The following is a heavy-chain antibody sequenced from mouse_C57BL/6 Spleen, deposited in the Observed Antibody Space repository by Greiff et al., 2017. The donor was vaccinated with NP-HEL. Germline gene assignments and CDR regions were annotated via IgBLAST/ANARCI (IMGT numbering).Heavy chain of an antibody. CDR2: ISSGSSTI. CDR1: GFTFSDYG. J-gene: IGHJ4*01. Sequence: EVQLVESGGGLVKPGGSLKLSCAASGFTFSDYGMHWVRQAPEKGLEWVAYISSGSSTIYYADTVKGRFTISRDNAKNTLFLQMTSLRSEDTAMYYCARDPYYYGSRNYAMDYWGQGTSVTVSS. V-gene: IGHV5-17*01. D-gene: IGHD1-1*01. CDR3: ARDPYYYGSRNYAMDY.